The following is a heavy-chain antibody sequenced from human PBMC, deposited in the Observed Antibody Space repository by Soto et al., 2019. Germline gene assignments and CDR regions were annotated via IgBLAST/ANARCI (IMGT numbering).Heavy chain of an antibody. CDR1: GYTFTSYD. J-gene: IGHJ5*02. CDR3: ARVPRTYYDFWSGYYPAPNWFDP. Sequence: ASVKVSCKASGYTFTSYDINWVRQATGQGLEWMGWMNPNSGNTGYAQKFQGRVTMTRNTSISTAYMELSSLRSEDTAVYYCARVPRTYYDFWSGYYPAPNWFDPWGQGTLVTVSS. CDR2: MNPNSGNT. D-gene: IGHD3-3*01. V-gene: IGHV1-8*01.